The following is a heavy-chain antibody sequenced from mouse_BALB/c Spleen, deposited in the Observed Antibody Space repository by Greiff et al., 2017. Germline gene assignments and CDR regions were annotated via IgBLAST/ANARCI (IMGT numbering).Heavy chain of an antibody. J-gene: IGHJ3*01. CDR2: IYPGNSDT. Sequence: VHVKQSGTVLARPGASVKMSCKASGYSFTSYWMHWVKQRPGQGLEWIGAIYPGNSDTSYNQKFKGKAKLTAVTSASTAYMELSSLTNEDSAVYYCTSSLLRLRTWFAYWGQGTLVTVSA. V-gene: IGHV1-5*01. D-gene: IGHD1-2*01. CDR3: TSSLLRLRTWFAY. CDR1: GYSFTSYW.